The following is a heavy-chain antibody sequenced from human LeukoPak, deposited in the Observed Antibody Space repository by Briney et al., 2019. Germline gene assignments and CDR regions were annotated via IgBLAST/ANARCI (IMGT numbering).Heavy chain of an antibody. CDR1: GGSFSGYY. CDR2: INHSGST. CDR3: ARGLGDSSGYSNWFDP. Sequence: PSETLSLTGAVYGGSFSGYYWSWIRQPPGKGLEWIGEINHSGSTNYNPSLKSRVTISVDTSKNQFSLKLSSVTAADTAVYYCARGLGDSSGYSNWFDPWGQGTLVTVSS. J-gene: IGHJ5*02. D-gene: IGHD3-22*01. V-gene: IGHV4-34*01.